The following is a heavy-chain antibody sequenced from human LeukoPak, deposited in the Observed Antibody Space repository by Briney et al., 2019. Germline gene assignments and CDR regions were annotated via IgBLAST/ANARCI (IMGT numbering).Heavy chain of an antibody. D-gene: IGHD1-1*01. CDR1: GGSITNSY. J-gene: IGHJ3*02. CDR2: INYSGST. CDR3: ARDPLSTNDFDI. V-gene: IGHV4-59*01. Sequence: SETLSLTCTVSGGSITNSYWNWMRQSSGKGLEWIGYINYSGSTNYHPSLKSRVTISVDTSKNQYSLKLSSVTAADTAVYFCARDPLSTNDFDIWGQGTMVTVSS.